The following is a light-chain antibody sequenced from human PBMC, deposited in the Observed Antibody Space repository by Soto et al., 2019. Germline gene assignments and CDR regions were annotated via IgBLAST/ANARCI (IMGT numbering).Light chain of an antibody. Sequence: EIVMTQSPATLSVSPGERATLSCRASQSVSDNLAWYQQKPGQAPRLLIYGASIRATDIPDRFSGSGSGTDFTLTISRLEPEDFAVYYCHQYGSTPFTFGPGTKVDIK. V-gene: IGKV3-20*01. CDR2: GAS. CDR3: HQYGSTPFT. J-gene: IGKJ3*01. CDR1: QSVSDN.